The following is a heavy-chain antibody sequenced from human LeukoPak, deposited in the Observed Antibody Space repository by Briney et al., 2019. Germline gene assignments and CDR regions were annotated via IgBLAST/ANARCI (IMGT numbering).Heavy chain of an antibody. D-gene: IGHD3-10*01. CDR2: FDPEDGET. Sequence: GASVKVSCKVSGYTLTELSMHWVRQAPGKGLEWMGGFDPEDGETIYAQKFQGRVTMTEDTSTDTAYMELSSLRSEDTAVYYCATSRAPSGPGEHYYYYGMDVWGQGTTVTVSS. CDR1: GYTLTELS. J-gene: IGHJ6*02. V-gene: IGHV1-24*01. CDR3: ATSRAPSGPGEHYYYYGMDV.